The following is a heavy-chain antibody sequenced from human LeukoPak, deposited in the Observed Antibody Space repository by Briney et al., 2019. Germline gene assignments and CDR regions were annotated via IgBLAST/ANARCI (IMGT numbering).Heavy chain of an antibody. J-gene: IGHJ4*02. CDR1: GYTFTGYY. CDR3: ARASSVIFRQLNY. Sequence: ASVKVSCKASGYTFTGYYMHWVRQAPGQGPEWMGWINPNSGGTNYAQKFQGRVTMTRDTSISTAYMELSRLRSDDTAVYYCARASSVIFRQLNYWGQGTLVTVSS. D-gene: IGHD3/OR15-3a*01. V-gene: IGHV1-2*02. CDR2: INPNSGGT.